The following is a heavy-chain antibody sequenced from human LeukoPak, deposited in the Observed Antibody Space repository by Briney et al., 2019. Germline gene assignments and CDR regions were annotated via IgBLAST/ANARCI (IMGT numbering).Heavy chain of an antibody. V-gene: IGHV3-21*01. D-gene: IGHD3-9*01. CDR2: ISSSSSYI. J-gene: IGHJ4*02. CDR3: ARRWFFDY. CDR1: GFTFSSYT. Sequence: PGGSLRLSCAASGFTFSSYTMNWVRQAPGKGLEWVSSISSSSSYIYYADSVKGRFTISRDNSKNTLYLQMNSLRSEDTAVYYCARRWFFDYWGQGTLVTVSS.